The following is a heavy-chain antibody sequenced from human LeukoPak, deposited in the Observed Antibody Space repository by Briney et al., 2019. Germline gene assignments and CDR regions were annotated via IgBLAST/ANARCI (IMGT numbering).Heavy chain of an antibody. Sequence: ASVKVSCKTSGYIFIDYYLHWVRLVPGHGLECIGWISPKTGGTSFAQKFQGRVTMTGDTSVDTVYMEVTRLTSDDTALYYCAREHDLGYCSGAKCYGGDYFDNWGQGTLVTVSS. J-gene: IGHJ4*02. CDR2: ISPKTGGT. CDR1: GYIFIDYY. D-gene: IGHD2-15*01. CDR3: AREHDLGYCSGAKCYGGDYFDN. V-gene: IGHV1-2*02.